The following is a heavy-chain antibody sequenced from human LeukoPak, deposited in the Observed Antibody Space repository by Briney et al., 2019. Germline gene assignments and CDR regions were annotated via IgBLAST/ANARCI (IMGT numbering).Heavy chain of an antibody. CDR1: GGSISSGGYY. Sequence: PSETLSLTCTVSGGSISSGGYYWSWIRQHPGKGLEWIGYIYYSGSTYYNPSLKSRVTISVDTSKNQFSLKLSSVTAADTAVYYCARVAKGLMRIDIWGQGTMVTVSS. J-gene: IGHJ3*02. CDR2: IYYSGST. CDR3: ARVAKGLMRIDI. D-gene: IGHD3-16*01. V-gene: IGHV4-31*03.